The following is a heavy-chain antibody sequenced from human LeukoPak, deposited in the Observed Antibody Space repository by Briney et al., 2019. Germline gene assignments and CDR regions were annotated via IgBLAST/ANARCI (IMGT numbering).Heavy chain of an antibody. CDR1: GFTFSSYA. Sequence: GGSLRPSCAASGFTFSSYAMSWVRQAPGKGLEWVSAISGSGGSTYYADSVKGRFTISRDNSKNTLYLQMNSLRAEDTAVYYCAKCAATRRQSPMGAFDIWGQGAMVTVSS. D-gene: IGHD3-10*01. CDR2: ISGSGGST. V-gene: IGHV3-23*01. CDR3: AKCAATRRQSPMGAFDI. J-gene: IGHJ3*02.